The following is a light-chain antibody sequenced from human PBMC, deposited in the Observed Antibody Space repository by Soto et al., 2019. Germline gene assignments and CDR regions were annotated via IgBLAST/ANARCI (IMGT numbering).Light chain of an antibody. CDR3: SSYAGNNNPYV. CDR1: SSDVGGYNY. V-gene: IGLV2-8*01. Sequence: QSVLTQPPSASGSPGQSVTISCTGTSSDVGGYNYVSWYQHHPGKAPKLMVSEVSKRPSGVPDRFSGSKSGNTASLTVSGLQAEDEADYYCSSYAGNNNPYVFGTGTKATVL. CDR2: EVS. J-gene: IGLJ1*01.